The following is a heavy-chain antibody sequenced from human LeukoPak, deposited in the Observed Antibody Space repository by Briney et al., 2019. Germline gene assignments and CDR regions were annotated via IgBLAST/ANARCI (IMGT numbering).Heavy chain of an antibody. Sequence: GGSLRLSCAASGFTFSDYYMSWIRQAPGKGLEWVSYISSSSSYTNYADSVKGRFTISRDNGKISLYLQMNSLRAEDTGVYYCATFLAAAGTGCFQHWGQGTLVTVSS. CDR2: ISSSSSYT. V-gene: IGHV3-11*06. J-gene: IGHJ1*01. CDR3: ATFLAAAGTGCFQH. CDR1: GFTFSDYY. D-gene: IGHD6-13*01.